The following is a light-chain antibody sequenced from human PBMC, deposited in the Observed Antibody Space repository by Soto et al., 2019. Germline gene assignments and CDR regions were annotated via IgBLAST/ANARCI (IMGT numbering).Light chain of an antibody. J-gene: IGKJ2*01. V-gene: IGKV2-28*01. CDR1: HSVLHTNGYNY. CDR2: LGS. Sequence: ETVVTQSPLSLTVSPGEPASISCRSSHSVLHTNGYNYLDWYVQKPGQSPQLLLSLGSNRASGASDRISGSGSGTDFILKISRVEADDVGVYYCMQSLQPYTFGQGTKLEIK. CDR3: MQSLQPYT.